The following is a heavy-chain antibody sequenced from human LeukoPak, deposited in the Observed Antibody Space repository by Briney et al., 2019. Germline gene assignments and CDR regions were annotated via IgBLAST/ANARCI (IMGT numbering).Heavy chain of an antibody. D-gene: IGHD3-22*01. CDR2: ISYDGSNK. CDR3: AKGPFYDSSGYYCSY. J-gene: IGHJ4*02. V-gene: IGHV3-30*18. CDR1: GFTFSSYG. Sequence: GGSLRLSCAASGFTFSSYGMHWVRQAPGKGLERVAVISYDGSNKYYADSVKGRFTISRDNSKNTLYLQMNSLRAEDTAVYYCAKGPFYDSSGYYCSYWGQGTLVTVSS.